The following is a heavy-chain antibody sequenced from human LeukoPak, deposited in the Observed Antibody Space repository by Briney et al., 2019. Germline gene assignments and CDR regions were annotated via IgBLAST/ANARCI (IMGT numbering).Heavy chain of an antibody. D-gene: IGHD2-15*01. J-gene: IGHJ5*02. CDR3: ARAGAVVDNWFDP. CDR1: GYTFTSYD. V-gene: IGHV1-69*06. CDR2: IIPIFGTP. Sequence: ASVKASCKASGYTFTSYDINWVRQAPGQGLEWMGGIIPIFGTPNYAQKFQGRLTITADKSTSTAYMELRSLTSDDTAVYYCARAGAVVDNWFDPWGQGTLVTVSS.